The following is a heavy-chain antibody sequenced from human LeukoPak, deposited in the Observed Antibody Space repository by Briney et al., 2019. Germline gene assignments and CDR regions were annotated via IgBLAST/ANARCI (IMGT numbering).Heavy chain of an antibody. CDR2: MSYDGSNK. D-gene: IGHD2-15*01. CDR1: GFIFSGSV. CDR3: AKDSGGSVLED. J-gene: IGHJ4*01. V-gene: IGHV3-30*18. Sequence: GGSLRLSCAASGFIFSGSVMHWVRQAPGKGLEWLAVMSYDGSNKYYGDSVKGRFTISRDNSENTLYLHMNSLRDDDTAVYYCAKDSGGSVLEDWGHGSLVIVSS.